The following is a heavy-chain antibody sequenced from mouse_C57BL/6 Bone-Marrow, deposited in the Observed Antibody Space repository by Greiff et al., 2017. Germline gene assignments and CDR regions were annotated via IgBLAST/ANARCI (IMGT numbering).Heavy chain of an antibody. CDR1: GYTFTSYW. D-gene: IGHD1-1*01. CDR3: ARGRYYGSSYDAMDY. J-gene: IGHJ4*01. Sequence: QVQLQQSGAELVKPGASVKLSCTASGYTFTSYWMHWVKQRPGQGLEWIGYINPRSGFTKYNQKFKDKATLTADKSSSTAYMQLSSLTYEDSAVYYCARGRYYGSSYDAMDYWGQGTSVTVSS. V-gene: IGHV1-7*01. CDR2: INPRSGFT.